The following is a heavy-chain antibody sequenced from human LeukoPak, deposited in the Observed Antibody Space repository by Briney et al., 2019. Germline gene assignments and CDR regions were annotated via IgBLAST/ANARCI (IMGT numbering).Heavy chain of an antibody. V-gene: IGHV4-59*11. Sequence: SETLSLTCTVSGGSISSHYWSWIRQPPGKGLESIGYIYYSGSTNYNPSLKSRVTISVDTSKNQFSLKLSSVTAADTAVYYCARESSSTRALDYWGQGTLVTVSS. CDR2: IYYSGST. J-gene: IGHJ4*02. CDR1: GGSISSHY. D-gene: IGHD6-6*01. CDR3: ARESSSTRALDY.